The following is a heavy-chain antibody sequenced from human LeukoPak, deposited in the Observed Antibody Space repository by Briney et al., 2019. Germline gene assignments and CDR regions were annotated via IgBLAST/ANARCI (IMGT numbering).Heavy chain of an antibody. CDR1: GGSMSDSDYY. J-gene: IGHJ3*02. Sequence: SETLFLTCTVTGGSMSDSDYYWGWVRQSPGKELQWIGSFRYTRGTFYNPSLRSRVTISVDTSKNQFSLNVNSVTAADAAVYYCARRPISMHAFDIWGQGTMVTVSS. CDR3: ARRPISMHAFDI. V-gene: IGHV4-39*01. CDR2: FRYTRGT. D-gene: IGHD2/OR15-2a*01.